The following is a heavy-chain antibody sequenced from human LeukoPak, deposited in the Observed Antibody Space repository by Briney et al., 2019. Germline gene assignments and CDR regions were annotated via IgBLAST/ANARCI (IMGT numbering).Heavy chain of an antibody. Sequence: GGSLRLSCAASGFTFSSYWMSWVRQAPGKGLEWVSAISGSGGSTYYADSVKGRFTISRDNSKNTLYLQMNRLRAEDTAVYYCAKDLGTRDGFDYGGQGTLVTVSS. CDR1: GFTFSSYW. CDR3: AKDLGTRDGFDY. D-gene: IGHD5-24*01. J-gene: IGHJ4*02. CDR2: ISGSGGST. V-gene: IGHV3-23*01.